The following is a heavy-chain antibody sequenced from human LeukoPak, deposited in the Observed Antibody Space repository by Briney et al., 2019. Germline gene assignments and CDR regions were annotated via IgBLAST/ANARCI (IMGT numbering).Heavy chain of an antibody. D-gene: IGHD3-3*01. J-gene: IGHJ4*02. Sequence: GGSLRLSCAASGFTFISYGMHWVRQAPGKGLEWVPFIRYDGSNKYYADSVKGRFTISRDNAKNSLYLQMNSLRAEDTAVYYCARDHRTYYDFWSGYSFDYWGQGTLVTVSS. V-gene: IGHV3-30*02. CDR3: ARDHRTYYDFWSGYSFDY. CDR2: IRYDGSNK. CDR1: GFTFISYG.